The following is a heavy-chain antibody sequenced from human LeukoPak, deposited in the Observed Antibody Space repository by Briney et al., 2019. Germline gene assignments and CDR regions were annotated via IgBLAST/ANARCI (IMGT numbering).Heavy chain of an antibody. V-gene: IGHV4-4*07. D-gene: IGHD3-10*01. CDR2: IYTSGST. J-gene: IGHJ4*02. Sequence: PSETLTLTCTVSGGSISSYYWSWIRQPDGKGLEWIGRIYTSGSTNYNPSLKSRVTMSVDTSKNQFSLKLSSVTAADTAVYYCARMFRITMGGYAGYYFDYWGQGTLVTVSS. CDR1: GGSISSYY. CDR3: ARMFRITMGGYAGYYFDY.